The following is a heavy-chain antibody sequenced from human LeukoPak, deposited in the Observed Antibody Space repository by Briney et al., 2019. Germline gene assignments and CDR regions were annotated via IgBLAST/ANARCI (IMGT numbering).Heavy chain of an antibody. J-gene: IGHJ4*02. D-gene: IGHD3-16*01. Sequence: GGSLRLSCVASGFTFSIYRMSWVRQAPGKGLEWVAAIKQDESEKYSVDSLKGRFTISRDNAKNSLSLQMNSLRTEDTAVYYCARDRLITFGGVDYWGQGTLVTVSS. CDR2: IKQDESEK. V-gene: IGHV3-7*01. CDR1: GFTFSIYR. CDR3: ARDRLITFGGVDY.